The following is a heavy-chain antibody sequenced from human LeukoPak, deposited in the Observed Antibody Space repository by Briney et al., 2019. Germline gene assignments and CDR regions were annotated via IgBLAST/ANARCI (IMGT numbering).Heavy chain of an antibody. CDR1: GGTFSSYA. D-gene: IGHD5-24*01. V-gene: IGHV1-69*04. J-gene: IGHJ4*02. CDR3: ASLLHGSRDGYTSRP. CDR2: IIPILGIA. Sequence: ASVKVSCKASGGTFSSYAISWVRQAPGQGLEWMGRIIPILGIANYAQKFQGRVTITADKSTSTAYMELSSLRSEDTAVYYCASLLHGSRDGYTSRPWGQGTLVTVSS.